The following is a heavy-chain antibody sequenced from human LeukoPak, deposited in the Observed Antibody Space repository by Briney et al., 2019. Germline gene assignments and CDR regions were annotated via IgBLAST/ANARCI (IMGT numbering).Heavy chain of an antibody. CDR3: ARDDIAWNDVHWFDP. CDR1: GFTFSYYT. J-gene: IGHJ5*02. CDR2: ISSTGSSI. Sequence: GGSLRLSCAASGFTFSYYTMSWVRQAPGKGLEWVSSISSTGSSIYYADSVKGRFTISRDNAKNSLYLQMSSLRVEDTAVYYCARDDIAWNDVHWFDPWGQGTLVTVSS. D-gene: IGHD1-1*01. V-gene: IGHV3-21*01.